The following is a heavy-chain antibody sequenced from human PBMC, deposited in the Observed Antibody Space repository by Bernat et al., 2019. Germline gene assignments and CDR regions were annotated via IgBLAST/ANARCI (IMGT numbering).Heavy chain of an antibody. CDR3: ARRYCSGGTCPNNWFDP. J-gene: IGHJ5*02. Sequence: EVQLVQSGAAVKKPGESLKISCKASGYSFTNYWLGWVRQMPRKGLEWMGIIYPGDSETRYSPSFQGQVTISADTSISTAYLQWSSLKASDTAMYYCARRYCSGGTCPNNWFDPWGQGTLVTVSS. D-gene: IGHD2-15*01. CDR1: GYSFTNYW. CDR2: IYPGDSET. V-gene: IGHV5-51*01.